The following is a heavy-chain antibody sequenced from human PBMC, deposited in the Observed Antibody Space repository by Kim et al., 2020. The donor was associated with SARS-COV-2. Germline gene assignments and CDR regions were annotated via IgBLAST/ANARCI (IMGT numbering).Heavy chain of an antibody. J-gene: IGHJ6*02. CDR1: GGTFSSYA. V-gene: IGHV1-69*13. D-gene: IGHD1-20*01. Sequence: SVKVSCKASGGTFSSYAISWVRQAPGQGLEWMGGIIPIFGTANYAQKFQGRVTITADESTSTAYMELSSLRSEDTAVYYCARDTVPLTGTLGYGMDVWGQGTTVTVSS. CDR3: ARDTVPLTGTLGYGMDV. CDR2: IIPIFGTA.